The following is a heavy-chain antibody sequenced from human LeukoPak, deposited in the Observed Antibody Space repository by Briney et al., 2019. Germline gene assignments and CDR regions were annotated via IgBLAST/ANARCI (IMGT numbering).Heavy chain of an antibody. CDR2: IWYDGSNK. CDR1: GFTFSSYG. D-gene: IGHD6-19*01. Sequence: GGSLGLSCAASGFTFSSYGMHWVRQAPGKGLEWVAVIWYDGSNKYYADSVKGRFTISRDNSKNTLYLQMNSLRAEDTAVYYCARVINGWSEYYFDYWGQGTLVTVSS. J-gene: IGHJ4*02. V-gene: IGHV3-33*01. CDR3: ARVINGWSEYYFDY.